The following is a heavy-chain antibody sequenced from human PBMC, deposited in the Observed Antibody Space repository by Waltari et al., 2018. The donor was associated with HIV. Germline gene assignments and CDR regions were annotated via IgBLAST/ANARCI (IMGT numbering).Heavy chain of an antibody. CDR2: ISYDGSNK. Sequence: QVQLVESGGGVVQPGRSLRLSCAASGFTFSSYAMHWVRQAPGKGREWVAVISYDGSNKYYADSVKGRFTISRDNSKNTLYLQMNSLRAEDTAVYYCARGGGYSSSYYFDYWGQGTLVTVSS. CDR1: GFTFSSYA. D-gene: IGHD5-12*01. CDR3: ARGGGYSSSYYFDY. J-gene: IGHJ4*02. V-gene: IGHV3-30-3*01.